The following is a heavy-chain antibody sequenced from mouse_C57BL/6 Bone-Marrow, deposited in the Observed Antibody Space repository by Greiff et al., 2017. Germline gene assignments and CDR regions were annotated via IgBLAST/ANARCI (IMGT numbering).Heavy chain of an antibody. CDR1: GYAFSSYW. CDR2: ISPGDGDT. D-gene: IGHD1-1*01. J-gene: IGHJ3*01. Sequence: VKLVESGAELVMPGASVKISCKASGYAFSSYWMNWVKQRPGKGLEWIGQISPGDGDTNYNGKFKGKATLTADKSSSTASMQLSSLTSEDSAVYFWARSGLLLRGFAYWGQGTLVTVSA. CDR3: ARSGLLLRGFAY. V-gene: IGHV1-80*01.